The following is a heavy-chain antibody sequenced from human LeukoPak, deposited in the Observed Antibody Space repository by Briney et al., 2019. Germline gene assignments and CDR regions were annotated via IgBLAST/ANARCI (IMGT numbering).Heavy chain of an antibody. CDR1: GGTFSSYA. V-gene: IGHV1-69*05. CDR2: IIPILGTA. D-gene: IGHD3-3*01. CDR3: ARASYYDFWSGYYEFDY. Sequence: EASVKVSCKASGGTFSSYAISWVRQAPGQGLEWMGGIIPILGTANYAQKFQGRVTITTDESTSTAYMELSSLRSEDTAVYYCARASYYDFWSGYYEFDYWGQGTLVTVSS. J-gene: IGHJ4*02.